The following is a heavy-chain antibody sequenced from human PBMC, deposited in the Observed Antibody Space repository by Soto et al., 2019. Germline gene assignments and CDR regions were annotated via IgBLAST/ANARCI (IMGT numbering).Heavy chain of an antibody. J-gene: IGHJ2*01. V-gene: IGHV4-59*01. Sequence: QVQLRESGPGLVKSSETLSLTCTVSGASIRSYYWSWIRQPPGKGLEWIGYIYYSGGTNYNPSLKGRVTISLDTSKSQFSLKLSSVTAADTAVYYCARPWTTRNYDNSYFDLWGRGTLVTVSS. D-gene: IGHD3-22*01. CDR3: ARPWTTRNYDNSYFDL. CDR1: GASIRSYY. CDR2: IYYSGGT.